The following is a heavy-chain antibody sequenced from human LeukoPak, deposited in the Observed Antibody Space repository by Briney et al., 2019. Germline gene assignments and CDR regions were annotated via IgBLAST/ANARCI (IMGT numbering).Heavy chain of an antibody. CDR1: GGSFSGYY. CDR2: INHSGST. Sequence: SETLSLTCAVYGGSFSGYYWSWIRQPPGKGLEWIGEINHSGSTNYNPSLKSRVTISVDTSKNQFSLKLSSVTAADTAVYYCAILYGYFDYWGQGTLDTVSS. D-gene: IGHD3-16*01. CDR3: AILYGYFDY. J-gene: IGHJ4*02. V-gene: IGHV4-34*01.